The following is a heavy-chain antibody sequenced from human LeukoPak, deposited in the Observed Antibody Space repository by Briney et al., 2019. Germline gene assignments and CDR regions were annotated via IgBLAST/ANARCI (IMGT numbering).Heavy chain of an antibody. CDR2: ISSSGRSI. CDR3: ARVYCSGDSCYSDY. D-gene: IGHD2-15*01. CDR1: EFTSSSYS. J-gene: IGHJ4*02. V-gene: IGHV3-48*02. Sequence: GGSLRLSCAVSEFTSSSYSMNWVRQAPGKGLEWVSYISSSGRSIYYADSVKGRFTISRDNAKNSLYLQMNSLRDEDTAVYYCARVYCSGDSCYSDYWGQGTLVTDSS.